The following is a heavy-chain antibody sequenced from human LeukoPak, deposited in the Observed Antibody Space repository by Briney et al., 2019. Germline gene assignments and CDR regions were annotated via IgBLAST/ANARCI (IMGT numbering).Heavy chain of an antibody. CDR2: MYHSGST. CDR1: GYSIGSGYY. J-gene: IGHJ6*03. D-gene: IGHD3-10*01. Sequence: SETLSLICTVSGYSIGSGYYWGWIRQPPGKGPEWIGSMYHSGSTYYNPSLESRVTISVDTSKNQFSLKLSSVTAADTAVYYCARQQLMVRGVIPIPPKYGQTDPMDVWGKGTTVTISS. CDR3: ARQQLMVRGVIPIPPKYGQTDPMDV. V-gene: IGHV4-38-2*02.